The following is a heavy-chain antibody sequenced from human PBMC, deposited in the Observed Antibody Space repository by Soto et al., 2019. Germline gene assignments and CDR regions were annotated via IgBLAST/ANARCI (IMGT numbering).Heavy chain of an antibody. J-gene: IGHJ1*01. Sequence: ASVKVSCKASGYTFTSYGISWVRQAPGQGLEWMGWISAYNGNTNYAQKLQGRVTMTTDTSTSTAYMELRSLRSDDTAVYYCARVPRVGMGVAAVGTANFQHWGQGTLVTVSS. CDR1: GYTFTSYG. CDR2: ISAYNGNT. V-gene: IGHV1-18*04. D-gene: IGHD6-13*01. CDR3: ARVPRVGMGVAAVGTANFQH.